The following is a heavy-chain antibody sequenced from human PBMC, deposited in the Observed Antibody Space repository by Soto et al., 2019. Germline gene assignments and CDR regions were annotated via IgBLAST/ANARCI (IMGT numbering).Heavy chain of an antibody. Sequence: GPLRLSCVASVFTFISSFMGWIREAPGKGLEWVANINQDGGVTYYVDSVEGRFTISRDNTKDSLYLQMNSLRGEDTAIYYCARYYRGSGRYFFDYWGQGTLVTVSS. J-gene: IGHJ4*02. D-gene: IGHD6-19*01. CDR3: ARYYRGSGRYFFDY. V-gene: IGHV3-7*03. CDR2: INQDGGVT. CDR1: VFTFISSF.